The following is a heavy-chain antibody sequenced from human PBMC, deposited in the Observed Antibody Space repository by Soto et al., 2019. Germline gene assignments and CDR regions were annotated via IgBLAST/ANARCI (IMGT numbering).Heavy chain of an antibody. D-gene: IGHD6-13*01. CDR3: ARGSSRWDY. V-gene: IGHV4-4*07. CDR2: IYSGGRN. J-gene: IGHJ4*02. Sequence: SETLSLTCAVSGYSISSGYYWSWIRQPAGKGLEWIGRIYSGGRNNYNPSLKSRVTMSVDTSKNQFSLRLSSVTAADTAMYYCARGSSRWDYWGQGTLVTVSS. CDR1: GYSISSGYY.